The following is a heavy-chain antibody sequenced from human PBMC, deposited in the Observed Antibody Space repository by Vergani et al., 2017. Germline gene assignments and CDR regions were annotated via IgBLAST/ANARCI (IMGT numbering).Heavy chain of an antibody. V-gene: IGHV2-5*02. CDR2: IYWDDDK. Sequence: QITLKESGPTLVKPTQTLTLTCTFSGFSLSPRGVGVGWIRQPPGKALEWLALIYWDDDKRYSPSLKSRLTITKATAKNQVVLTMTNMDPVDTATYYCAHRRRGGYSGGYGFFDYWGQGTLVTVSS. J-gene: IGHJ4*02. CDR1: GFSLSPRGVG. D-gene: IGHD1-26*01. CDR3: AHRRRGGYSGGYGFFDY.